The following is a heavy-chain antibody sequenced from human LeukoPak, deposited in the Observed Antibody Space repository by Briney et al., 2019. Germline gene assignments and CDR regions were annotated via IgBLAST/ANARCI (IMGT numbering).Heavy chain of an antibody. CDR1: GFTFSDYY. Sequence: WGSLRLSCAASGFTFSDYYMSWIRQAPGKGLEWISYISRGGTPIYNADSVKGRFTISRDNAKNSLYLQMNSLRAEDTAVYYCVRHRVGASSGFDPWGQGTLVTVSS. V-gene: IGHV3-11*01. CDR2: ISRGGTPI. CDR3: VRHRVGASSGFDP. J-gene: IGHJ5*02. D-gene: IGHD1-26*01.